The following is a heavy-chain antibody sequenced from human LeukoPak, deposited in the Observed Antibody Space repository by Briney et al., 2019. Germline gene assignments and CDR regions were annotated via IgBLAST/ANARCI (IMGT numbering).Heavy chain of an antibody. Sequence: SETLSLTCTVSGGSISTSNYYWGWIRQPPGKGLEWIGNIFYSGSTYYSPSLRSRVTISLDTSKNQFSLRLSSVTAADTAVYYCARGGYCGGDCYFYYWGQGTLVTVSS. CDR2: IFYSGST. V-gene: IGHV4-39*07. J-gene: IGHJ4*02. CDR1: GGSISTSNYY. D-gene: IGHD2-21*02. CDR3: ARGGYCGGDCYFYY.